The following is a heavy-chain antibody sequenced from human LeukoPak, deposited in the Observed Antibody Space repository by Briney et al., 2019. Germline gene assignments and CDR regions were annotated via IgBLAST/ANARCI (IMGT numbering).Heavy chain of an antibody. CDR1: GYTFTSYD. J-gene: IGHJ5*02. CDR3: ARGAWPAVIPTRWFDP. V-gene: IGHV1-8*01. Sequence: ASVKVSCKASGYTFTSYDINWVRQATGQGLEWMGWMNPNSGNTGYAQKFQGRVTITRNTSISTAHMELSSLRSEDTAVYFCARGAWPAVIPTRWFDPWGQGTLVTVSS. CDR2: MNPNSGNT. D-gene: IGHD2-2*01.